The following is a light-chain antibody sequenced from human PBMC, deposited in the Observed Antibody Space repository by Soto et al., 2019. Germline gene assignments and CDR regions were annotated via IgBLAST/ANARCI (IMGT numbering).Light chain of an antibody. CDR2: STN. J-gene: IGLJ2*01. V-gene: IGLV1-44*01. CDR3: AAWDDSLNGPV. Sequence: QSVLTQPPSASETPGQRVTISCSGSSSNLGTHTVNWYQQVPGTAPKLLIYSTNQRPSGVPDRISGSKSGTSASLAISGLQSDDEADYYCAAWDDSLNGPVFGGGTKRTVL. CDR1: SSNLGTHT.